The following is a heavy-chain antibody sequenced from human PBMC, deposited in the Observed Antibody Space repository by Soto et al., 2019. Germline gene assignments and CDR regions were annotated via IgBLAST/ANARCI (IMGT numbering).Heavy chain of an antibody. CDR3: ARVPITIFGVVTYWFDP. CDR1: GGTFSSYA. CDR2: IIPIFGTA. Sequence: SVKVSCKASGGTFSSYAISWVRQAPGQGLEWMGGIIPIFGTANYAQKFQGRVTITADESTSTAYMELRSLRSDDTAVYYCARVPITIFGVVTYWFDPWGQGTLVTVSS. J-gene: IGHJ5*02. V-gene: IGHV1-69*13. D-gene: IGHD3-3*01.